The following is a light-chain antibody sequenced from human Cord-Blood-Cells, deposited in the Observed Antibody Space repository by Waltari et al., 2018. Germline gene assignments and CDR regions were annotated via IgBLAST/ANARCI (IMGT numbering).Light chain of an antibody. V-gene: IGLV2-11*01. CDR3: CSYAGSYTLV. CDR1: SSDVGGYNY. J-gene: IGLJ3*02. CDR2: AVS. Sequence: QSALTQPRSVSGSPGQSATIACTGTSSDVGGYNYVSWYQQHPGKAPKLMIYAVSKRPSGVPDRCSGSKSGNTASLTISGLQADDEADYYCCSYAGSYTLVFGGGTKLTVL.